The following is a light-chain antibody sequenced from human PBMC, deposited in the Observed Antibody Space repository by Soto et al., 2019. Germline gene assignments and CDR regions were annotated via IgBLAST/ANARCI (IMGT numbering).Light chain of an antibody. CDR3: QQSYDTPT. CDR1: QSIGNY. CDR2: RAS. V-gene: IGKV1-39*01. J-gene: IGKJ1*01. Sequence: DIQMTQSPSSLSASVGDIVTITCRASQSIGNYLNWYQHKPGKAPELLIYRASTLQNGAPSRFSGSGSGTDFTLTISSLQPEDFATYHCQQSYDTPTFGQGTKVEIK.